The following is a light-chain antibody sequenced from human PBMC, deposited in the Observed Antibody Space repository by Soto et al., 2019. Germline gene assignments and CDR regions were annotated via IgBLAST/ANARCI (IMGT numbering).Light chain of an antibody. V-gene: IGLV2-14*01. CDR3: SSYTSSSPDV. CDR2: EVS. Sequence: QSALTQPASVSGSPGQSITISCTGTSSDVGGYNYVSWYQQHPGKAPKLMIYEVSNRPSGVSNRFSGSKSGNTASLTISGLQDEDEAYYYCSSYTSSSPDVFGTGTKLTVL. J-gene: IGLJ1*01. CDR1: SSDVGGYNY.